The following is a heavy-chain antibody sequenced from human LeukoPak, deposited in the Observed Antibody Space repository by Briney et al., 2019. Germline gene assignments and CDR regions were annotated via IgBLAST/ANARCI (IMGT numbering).Heavy chain of an antibody. J-gene: IGHJ4*02. CDR1: GFTFSSYG. Sequence: PGGSLRLSCAASGFTFSSYGMHWVRQAPGKGLEWGANIKEDGTEKYYVDSVKGRFTISRDNAKNSVYLQMNSLRVEDTAVYYCARDLGWLLLDYWGQGTLVTVSS. CDR2: IKEDGTEK. V-gene: IGHV3-7*01. CDR3: ARDLGWLLLDY. D-gene: IGHD1-26*01.